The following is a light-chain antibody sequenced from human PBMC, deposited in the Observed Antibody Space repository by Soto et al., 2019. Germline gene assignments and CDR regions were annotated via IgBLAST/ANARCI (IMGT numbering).Light chain of an antibody. CDR3: HQYNNWPPWT. CDR2: GAS. CDR1: QNILRT. Sequence: VMTQSPVTLSVSPGETATLSCKASQNILRTLAWYQQKPGQPPRLLIYGASTRVTGIPARFSGNGSGTEFTLPISSLQSEDFAVYYCHQYNNWPPWTFGQGTKVEV. J-gene: IGKJ1*01. V-gene: IGKV3D-15*01.